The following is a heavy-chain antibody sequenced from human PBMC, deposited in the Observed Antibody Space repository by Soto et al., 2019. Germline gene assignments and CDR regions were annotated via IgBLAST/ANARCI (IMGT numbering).Heavy chain of an antibody. CDR3: ARGPYSRSSNSIPYSHGMDV. CDR1: GYTFTGHY. J-gene: IGHJ6*02. CDR2: INPNSGGT. V-gene: IGHV1-2*02. D-gene: IGHD1-26*01. Sequence: ASVKVSCKASGYTFTGHYMHWVRQAPGQGPEWMGWINPNSGGTNYAQKFQGRVTVTRDTSVTTAYMELSRLTSDDTAMYYCARGPYSRSSNSIPYSHGMDVWGPGTKVTVSS.